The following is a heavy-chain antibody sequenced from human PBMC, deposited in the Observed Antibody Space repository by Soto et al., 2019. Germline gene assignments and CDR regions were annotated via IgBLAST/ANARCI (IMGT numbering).Heavy chain of an antibody. D-gene: IGHD1-20*01. J-gene: IGHJ6*03. CDR2: ISFDGSDK. CDR3: AKAFGMGSSLFYYMDA. CDR1: GYTFTRYG. V-gene: IGHV3-30*18. Sequence: QVQLVESGGGVVQPERYLRLSCAASGYTFTRYGMHWVRQAPGKGLEWVAIISFDGSDKYYADSVKGRFTISRDDSKNTLYLQMNSLRAEDTAVYYCAKAFGMGSSLFYYMDAWGTGTSVTVSS.